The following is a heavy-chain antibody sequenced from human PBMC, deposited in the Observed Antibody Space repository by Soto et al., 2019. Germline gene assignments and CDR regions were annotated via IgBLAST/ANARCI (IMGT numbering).Heavy chain of an antibody. CDR1: GFTFSSYA. CDR2: ISGSGGST. V-gene: IGHV3-23*01. CDR3: AKAGGIAVPGSHLDY. J-gene: IGHJ4*02. Sequence: EVQLLESGGGSVQPGGSLRLSCATSGFTFSSYAMSWVRQAPGKGLEWVSAISGSGGSTNYADSAEGRFTISRDNSKNTLYLQMSSLRVEDTAVYYCAKAGGIAVPGSHLDYWGQGTLVTVSS. D-gene: IGHD6-19*01.